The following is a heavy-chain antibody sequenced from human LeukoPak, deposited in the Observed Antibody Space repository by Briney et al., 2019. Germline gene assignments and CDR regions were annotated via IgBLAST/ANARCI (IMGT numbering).Heavy chain of an antibody. Sequence: ASVTVSFTGSGGTFIIYAISWVRQAPGQGVEGMGGIIPIFGTANNAQKFQGRVTITTDESTSTAYMELSSLRSEDTAVYYCASKRIQLCLRSSYYYYMDVWGKGTTVTVSS. V-gene: IGHV1-69*05. CDR2: IIPIFGTA. J-gene: IGHJ6*03. CDR3: ASKRIQLCLRSSYYYYMDV. CDR1: GGTFIIYA. D-gene: IGHD5-18*01.